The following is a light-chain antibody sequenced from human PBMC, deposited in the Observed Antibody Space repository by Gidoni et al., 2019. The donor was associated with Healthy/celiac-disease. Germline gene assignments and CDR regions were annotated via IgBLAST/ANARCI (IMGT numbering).Light chain of an antibody. CDR3: QQYAKYPRT. Sequence: DIQMTQSPSSLSASVGDRVTISCQASQDIWNYLNWYHQKPGEAPKLLIFDASNLETGVPSRFSGSRSGTDFTLTINSLQPEDVATYYCQQYAKYPRTFGQGTKLEIK. CDR2: DAS. V-gene: IGKV1-33*01. J-gene: IGKJ2*01. CDR1: QDIWNY.